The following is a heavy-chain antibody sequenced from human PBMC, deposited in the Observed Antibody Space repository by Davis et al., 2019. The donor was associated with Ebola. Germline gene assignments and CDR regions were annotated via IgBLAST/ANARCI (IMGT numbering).Heavy chain of an antibody. CDR2: ISGTSRTI. V-gene: IGHV3-11*01. J-gene: IGHJ5*02. D-gene: IGHD2-2*01. Sequence: GESLKISRAASGFPFSDYYMNWIRQAPGKGLEWVSYISGTSRTIYYADSVKGRFTISRDNAKNSLFLQMNSLGAEDTAVYYCARAAVSASKSWFDPWGQGTLVTVSS. CDR3: ARAAVSASKSWFDP. CDR1: GFPFSDYY.